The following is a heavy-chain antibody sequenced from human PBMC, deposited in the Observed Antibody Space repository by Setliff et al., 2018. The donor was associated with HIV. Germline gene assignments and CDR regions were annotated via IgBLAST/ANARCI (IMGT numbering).Heavy chain of an antibody. J-gene: IGHJ3*02. CDR3: TTWDKGSLYFGELLVVPDAYDI. Sequence: GGSLRLSCAASGFTFRNAWMTWVRQAPGKGLEWVGRIKSKTDGGTTDYGAPVKGRFTISRDDSKNTLYVQMNGLKTEDTAIYYCTTWDKGSLYFGELLVVPDAYDIWGQGTMVTVSS. V-gene: IGHV3-15*01. CDR1: GFTFRNAW. CDR2: IKSKTDGGTT. D-gene: IGHD3-10*01.